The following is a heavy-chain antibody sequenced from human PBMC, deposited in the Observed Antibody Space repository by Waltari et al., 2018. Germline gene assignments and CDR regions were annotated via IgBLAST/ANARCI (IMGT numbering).Heavy chain of an antibody. J-gene: IGHJ5*02. CDR3: ARLVYYDIPDFSA. D-gene: IGHD3-22*01. CDR1: GYIFTKYW. Sequence: EVQLVQSGAEVKKPGESLKISCKGSGYIFTKYWIGWVRQMPGKGLEWMGIIYPGDSDTRYSPSFQGQVTISVDKSITTAYLQWSSLKASDTAMYYCARLVYYDIPDFSAWGQGNLVTVSS. CDR2: IYPGDSDT. V-gene: IGHV5-51*03.